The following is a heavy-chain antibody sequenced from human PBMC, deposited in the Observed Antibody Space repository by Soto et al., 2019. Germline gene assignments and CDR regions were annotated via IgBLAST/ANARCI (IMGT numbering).Heavy chain of an antibody. CDR1: GGFNNYA. J-gene: IGHJ4*02. Sequence: GASVKVSCKASGGFNNYAVSWVRQAPGQGLEWMGVTIPELGTSNYAQRLQGRVTITVDTSTSTAYMELRSLRSDDTAIYYCARLTGVFRLVLDYWGQGNQVTVSS. V-gene: IGHV1-69*10. CDR2: TIPELGTS. CDR3: ARLTGVFRLVLDY. D-gene: IGHD3-16*01.